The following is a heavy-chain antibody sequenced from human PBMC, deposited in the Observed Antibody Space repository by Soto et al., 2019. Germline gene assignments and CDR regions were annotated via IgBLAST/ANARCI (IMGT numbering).Heavy chain of an antibody. Sequence: GASVKVSCKASGYTFTSYYMHWVRQAPGQGLEWMGIINPSGGSTSYAQKFQGRVTMTRDTSTSTVYMELSGPRSEDTAVYYCARMGGVIAAQDYWGQGTLVTVSS. V-gene: IGHV1-46*03. CDR2: INPSGGST. CDR1: GYTFTSYY. CDR3: ARMGGVIAAQDY. D-gene: IGHD6-13*01. J-gene: IGHJ4*02.